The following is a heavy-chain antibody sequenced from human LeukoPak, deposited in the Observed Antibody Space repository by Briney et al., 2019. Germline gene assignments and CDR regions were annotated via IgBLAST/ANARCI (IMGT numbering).Heavy chain of an antibody. J-gene: IGHJ4*02. CDR2: INSDGSST. D-gene: IGHD6-19*01. Sequence: PGGSLRLSCAASGFTFSSYWMHWVRQAPGKGLVWVSRINSDGSSTSYADSVKGRFTISRDNAKNTLYLQMNSLRAEGTAVYYCASLYSSGWPYNDYWGQGTLVTVSS. CDR3: ASLYSSGWPYNDY. V-gene: IGHV3-74*01. CDR1: GFTFSSYW.